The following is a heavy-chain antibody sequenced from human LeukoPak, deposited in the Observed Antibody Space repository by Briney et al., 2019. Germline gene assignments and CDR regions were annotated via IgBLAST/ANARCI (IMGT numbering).Heavy chain of an antibody. J-gene: IGHJ5*02. CDR1: GYTFSSYY. V-gene: IGHV1-46*01. Sequence: GASVKVSCKASGYTFSSYYMHWVRQAPGQGLEWMGIINPSGGSTTYAQKFQGRVTMTRDTSISTAYMELNRLRSDDTAVYYCARDLTRDNWFDPWGQGTLVTVSS. CDR3: ARDLTRDNWFDP. CDR2: INPSGGST.